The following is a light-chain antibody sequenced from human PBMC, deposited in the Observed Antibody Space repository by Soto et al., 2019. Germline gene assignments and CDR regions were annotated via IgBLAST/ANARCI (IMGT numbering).Light chain of an antibody. J-gene: IGKJ3*01. Sequence: DIVLTQSPGTLSLSPGERATLSCRASQGVSANHLTWYQPKHGQAPSLLMCGASTWATGLPARFGGGGSGTAFSLTISRLEPEGFAVYFCQQYSRSPFTDGPGTKVDI. V-gene: IGKV3-20*01. CDR1: QGVSANH. CDR3: QQYSRSPFT. CDR2: GAS.